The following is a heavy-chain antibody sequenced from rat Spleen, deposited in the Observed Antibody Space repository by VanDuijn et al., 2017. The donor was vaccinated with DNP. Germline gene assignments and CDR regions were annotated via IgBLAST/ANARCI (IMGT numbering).Heavy chain of an antibody. Sequence: EVQLVETGGGLVQPGRSMKLSCAASGFTFSNYDMAWVRQAPKKGLEWVATISTSGTRTYYPDSVKGRFTISRDNAEDSLYLQMNSLKSEDTATYYCARHTLDNSFAMDVWGQGTSITVSS. D-gene: IGHD1-10*01. CDR1: GFTFSNYD. V-gene: IGHV5-25*01. J-gene: IGHJ4*01. CDR3: ARHTLDNSFAMDV. CDR2: ISTSGTRT.